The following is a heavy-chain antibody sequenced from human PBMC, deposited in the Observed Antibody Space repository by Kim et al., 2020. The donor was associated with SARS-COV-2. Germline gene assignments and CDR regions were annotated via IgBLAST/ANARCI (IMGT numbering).Heavy chain of an antibody. J-gene: IGHJ3*02. CDR1: GFTFSSYA. CDR3: ARDRPSHDYGDYGAFDI. V-gene: IGHV3-30-3*01. CDR2: ISYDGSNK. D-gene: IGHD4-17*01. Sequence: GGSLRLSCAASGFTFSSYAMHWVRQAPGKGLEWVAVISYDGSNKYYADSVKGRFTISRDNSKNTLYLQMNSLRAEDTAVYYCARDRPSHDYGDYGAFDIWGQVTMVTVSS.